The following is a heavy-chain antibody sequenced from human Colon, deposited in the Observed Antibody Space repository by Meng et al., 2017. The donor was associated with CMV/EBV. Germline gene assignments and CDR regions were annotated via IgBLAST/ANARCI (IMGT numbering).Heavy chain of an antibody. CDR2: INASGGDI. J-gene: IGHJ4*02. CDR1: GFTFSHYE. D-gene: IGHD3-3*01. CDR3: ARDLTHYDSFDY. V-gene: IGHV3-48*03. Sequence: GESLKISCVVSGFTFSHYEMNWVRQAPGKGLEWVSHINASGGDIYYADSARGRFTISRDNAKNSLYLQMNSLRAEDTAVYYCARDLTHYDSFDYWGQGTLVTVSS.